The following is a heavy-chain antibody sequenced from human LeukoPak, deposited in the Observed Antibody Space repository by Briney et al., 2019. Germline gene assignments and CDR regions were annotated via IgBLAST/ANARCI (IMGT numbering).Heavy chain of an antibody. CDR3: ARHRVVPAADAFDI. CDR1: GGSISSSSYY. CDR2: IYYSGST. J-gene: IGHJ3*02. V-gene: IGHV4-39*01. Sequence: SETLSLTCTVSGGSISSSSYYWGWIRQPPGEGLEWIGSIYYSGSTNYNPSLKSRVTISVDTSKNQFSLKLSPVTAADTAVYYCARHRVVPAADAFDIWGQGTMVTVSS. D-gene: IGHD2-2*01.